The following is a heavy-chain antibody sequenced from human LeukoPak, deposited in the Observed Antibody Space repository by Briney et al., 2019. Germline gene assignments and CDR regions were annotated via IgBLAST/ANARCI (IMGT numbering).Heavy chain of an antibody. Sequence: SETLSLTCAVYGGSFSGYYWSWIRQPPGKGLEWIGEINHSGSTNYNPSLKSRVTMSVDTSKNQFSLKLSSVTAADTAVYYCAAADYGDYVAPLGYWGQGTLVTVSS. CDR3: AAADYGDYVAPLGY. CDR1: GGSFSGYY. D-gene: IGHD4-17*01. J-gene: IGHJ4*02. V-gene: IGHV4-34*01. CDR2: INHSGST.